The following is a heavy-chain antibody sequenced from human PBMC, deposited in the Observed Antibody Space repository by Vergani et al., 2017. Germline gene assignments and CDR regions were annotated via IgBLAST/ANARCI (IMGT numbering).Heavy chain of an antibody. CDR2: VTSGNRSQ. J-gene: IGHJ4*02. CDR3: ARLSYDTTPYLQGGYDC. CDR1: GFSFSTYS. D-gene: IGHD3-22*01. V-gene: IGHV3-48*01. Sequence: QLVESGGGLVQPGGSLRLSCAASGFSFSTYSMNWVRQAPGKGLEWVSYVTSGNRSQSYADSVKGRFTISRDNAKNSLYLQMNRLGAEDTAVYYCARLSYDTTPYLQGGYDCWGQGTLVSVSS.